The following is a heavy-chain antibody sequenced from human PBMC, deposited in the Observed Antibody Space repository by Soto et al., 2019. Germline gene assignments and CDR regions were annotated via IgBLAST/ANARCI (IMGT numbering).Heavy chain of an antibody. D-gene: IGHD5-18*01. CDR3: AKGSDWIQLWLGKFDY. CDR2: INPAGTIT. CDR1: GFPFSHYW. Sequence: GGSLRLSCAASGFPFSHYWMHWVRQTPGKGLVWVSRINPAGTITNYADSVEGRFTISRDNSKNTLYLQMNSLRAEDTAVYYCAKGSDWIQLWLGKFDYWGQGTLVTVSS. J-gene: IGHJ4*02. V-gene: IGHV3-74*01.